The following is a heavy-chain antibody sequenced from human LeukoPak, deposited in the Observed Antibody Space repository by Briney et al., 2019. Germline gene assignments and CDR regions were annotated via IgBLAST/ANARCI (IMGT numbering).Heavy chain of an antibody. CDR2: ISGSGGST. V-gene: IGHV3-23*01. Sequence: GGSLRLSCAASGFTFSTYAMCWVRQAPGKGLEWVSAISGSGGSTNYADSVKGRVTVSRDNSKSTLYLQMNSLRAEDTAVYYCAKSSYYDSSGYYREYYFDYWGQGTLVTVSS. D-gene: IGHD3-22*01. CDR1: GFTFSTYA. J-gene: IGHJ4*02. CDR3: AKSSYYDSSGYYREYYFDY.